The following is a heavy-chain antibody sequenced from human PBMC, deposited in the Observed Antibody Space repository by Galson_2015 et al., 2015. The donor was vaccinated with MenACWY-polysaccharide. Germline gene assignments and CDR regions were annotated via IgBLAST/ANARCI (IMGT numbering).Heavy chain of an antibody. CDR3: ARIETGGGSFGWFGP. Sequence: TLSLTCAVSGGSITSHFWTWIRQPPGKGLEWIGYMSYSGFTKYNPSLWSRVSTSVDTSKNQFSLRLYSVTGADTAVYYCARIETGGGSFGWFGPWGQGTLVTVSS. D-gene: IGHD3-16*01. CDR2: MSYSGFT. CDR1: GGSITSHF. V-gene: IGHV4-59*11. J-gene: IGHJ5*02.